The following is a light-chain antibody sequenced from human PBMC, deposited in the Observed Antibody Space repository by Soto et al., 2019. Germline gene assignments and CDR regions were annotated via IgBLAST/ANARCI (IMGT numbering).Light chain of an antibody. CDR2: DAS. V-gene: IGKV4-1*01. CDR3: QQFSSYPLT. Sequence: IVMTQSPDSLAVSLGERATINCKSSRSLLYSFNNKNYLAWYQQKPGQAPRLLIYDASSRATGIPDRFSGGGSGTDFTLTISRLEPEDFAVYYCQQFSSYPLTFGGGTKVDIK. J-gene: IGKJ4*01. CDR1: RSLLYSFNNKNY.